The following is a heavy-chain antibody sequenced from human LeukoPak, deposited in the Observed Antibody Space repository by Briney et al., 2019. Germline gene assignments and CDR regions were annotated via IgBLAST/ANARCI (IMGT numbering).Heavy chain of an antibody. CDR3: AGAHSNSFYFDF. Sequence: SETLSLTCTVSGGSVRTYYWSWIRQSPGKGLEWVGYIYSGSTNYNPSLRSRVTISVDASKNQRSLKLRSVTAADTAVYFCAGAHSNSFYFDFWGQGTLVSVSS. CDR1: GGSVRTYY. D-gene: IGHD4-11*01. V-gene: IGHV4-59*02. CDR2: IYSGST. J-gene: IGHJ4*02.